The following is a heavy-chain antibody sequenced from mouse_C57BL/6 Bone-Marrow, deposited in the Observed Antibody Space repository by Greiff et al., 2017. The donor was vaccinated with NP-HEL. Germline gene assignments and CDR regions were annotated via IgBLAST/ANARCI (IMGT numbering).Heavy chain of an antibody. V-gene: IGHV1-69*01. J-gene: IGHJ3*01. D-gene: IGHD1-1*01. CDR1: GYTFTSYW. Sequence: VQLQQPGAELVMPGASVKLSCKASGYTFTSYWMHWVKQRPGQGLEWIGEIDPSDSYTNYNQKFKGKSTLTVDKSSSTAYMQLSSLTSEDSAVYHCARDGSSYEGAWFAYWGQGTLVTVSA. CDR3: ARDGSSYEGAWFAY. CDR2: IDPSDSYT.